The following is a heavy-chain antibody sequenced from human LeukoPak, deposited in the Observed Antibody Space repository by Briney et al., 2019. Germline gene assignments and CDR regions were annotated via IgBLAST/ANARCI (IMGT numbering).Heavy chain of an antibody. CDR2: INHSGST. V-gene: IGHV4-34*01. J-gene: IGHJ6*03. Sequence: ASETLSLTCAVYGGSFSGYYWSWIRQPPGKGLEWIGEINHSGSTNYNPSLKSRVTISVDTSKNQFSLKLSSVTAADTAVYYCASGSVGAIIGYYYYYMDVWGKGTTVTVSS. CDR3: ASGSVGAIIGYYYYYMDV. CDR1: GGSFSGYY. D-gene: IGHD1-26*01.